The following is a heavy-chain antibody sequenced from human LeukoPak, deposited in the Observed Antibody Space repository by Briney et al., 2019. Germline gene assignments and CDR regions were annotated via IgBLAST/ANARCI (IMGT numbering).Heavy chain of an antibody. CDR2: IYYSGST. Sequence: PSETLSLTCTVSGGSISSYYWSWIRQPPGKGLEWIGYIYYSGSTNYNPSLKSRVTISVDTSKNQFSLKLSFVTAADTAVYCCARHAVAGTIGYWGQGTLVTVSS. CDR3: ARHAVAGTIGY. D-gene: IGHD6-19*01. CDR1: GGSISSYY. J-gene: IGHJ4*02. V-gene: IGHV4-59*08.